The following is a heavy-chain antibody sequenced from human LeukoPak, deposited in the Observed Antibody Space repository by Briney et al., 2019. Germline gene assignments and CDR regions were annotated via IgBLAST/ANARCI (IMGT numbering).Heavy chain of an antibody. J-gene: IGHJ3*02. V-gene: IGHV3-48*03. CDR2: TSSSGSTI. D-gene: IGHD5-18*01. CDR3: ARARSSYGYGDAFDI. CDR1: GFTFSSYE. Sequence: GGSLRLSCAASGFTFSSYEMNWVRQAPGKGLEWVSYTSSSGSTIYYADSVKGRFTISRDNAKNSLYLQMNSLRAEDTAVYYCARARSSYGYGDAFDIWGQGTMVTVSS.